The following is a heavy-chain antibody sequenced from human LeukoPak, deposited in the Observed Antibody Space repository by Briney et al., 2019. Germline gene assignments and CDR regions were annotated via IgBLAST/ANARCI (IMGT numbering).Heavy chain of an antibody. Sequence: ASVKVSCKASGYTFTSHYMHWVRQAPGQGLEWMGIINPSGGSTSYPQRFQGRVTMTRGTSTSTVYMELSSLRSEDTAVYYCARTYYTVTPNDYWGQGTLVTVSS. D-gene: IGHD4-17*01. CDR3: ARTYYTVTPNDY. J-gene: IGHJ4*02. CDR2: INPSGGST. CDR1: GYTFTSHY. V-gene: IGHV1-46*01.